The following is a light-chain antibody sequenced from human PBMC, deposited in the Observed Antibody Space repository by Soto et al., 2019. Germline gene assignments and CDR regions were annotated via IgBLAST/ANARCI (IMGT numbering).Light chain of an antibody. Sequence: QSALTQPPSASGSPGQSVTISCTGTSSDVGAYDYVCWYQQHPGQAPKLMIYEVNKRPSGVPDRFSGSKSANTASLTVSGLQDGDEADYYCSSFAANDNVVFGGGTKLTVL. V-gene: IGLV2-8*01. CDR1: SSDVGAYDY. J-gene: IGLJ3*02. CDR3: SSFAANDNVV. CDR2: EVN.